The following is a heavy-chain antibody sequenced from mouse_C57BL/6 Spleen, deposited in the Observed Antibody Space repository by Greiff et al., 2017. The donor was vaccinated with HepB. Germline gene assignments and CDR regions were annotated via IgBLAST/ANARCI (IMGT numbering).Heavy chain of an antibody. J-gene: IGHJ2*01. D-gene: IGHD4-1*01. Sequence: EVKLVESEGGLVQPGSSMKLSCTASGFTFSDYYMAWVRQVPEKGLDWVANINYDGSSTYYLDSLKSRFIISRDNAKNILYLQMSSLKSEDTATYYCARGGNWGVRFDYWGQGTTLTVSS. V-gene: IGHV5-16*01. CDR1: GFTFSDYY. CDR2: INYDGSST. CDR3: ARGGNWGVRFDY.